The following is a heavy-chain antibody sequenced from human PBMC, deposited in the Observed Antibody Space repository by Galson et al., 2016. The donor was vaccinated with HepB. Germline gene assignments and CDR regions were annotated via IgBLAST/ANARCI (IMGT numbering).Heavy chain of an antibody. CDR1: GISFSTKW. J-gene: IGHJ4*02. D-gene: IGHD1/OR15-1a*01. CDR2: IKQDGSER. CDR3: RIGTTGIDY. Sequence: SLRLSCAASGISFSTKWMSWVRQAPGRGLKWVANIKQDGSERYYVDSVKGRFTISRDNAKNTLYLQMNSLGAEDTAVYYCRIGTTGIDYWGQGTLVTVSS. V-gene: IGHV3-7*02.